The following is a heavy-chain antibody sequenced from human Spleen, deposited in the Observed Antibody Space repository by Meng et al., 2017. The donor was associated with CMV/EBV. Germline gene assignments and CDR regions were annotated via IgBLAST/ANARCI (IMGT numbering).Heavy chain of an antibody. V-gene: IGHV4-34*01. CDR3: ARYGVYYYDSSGYSGFDS. J-gene: IGHJ4*02. D-gene: IGHD3-22*01. Sequence: SETLSLTCVVYGGSFSGHYWSWIRQPPGKGLEWIGEINHSGSTNHNPSLKSRVTISVATSKNQFSLKLNSVTAADTAVYYCARYGVYYYDSSGYSGFDSWGPGTLVTVSS. CDR1: GGSFSGHY. CDR2: INHSGST.